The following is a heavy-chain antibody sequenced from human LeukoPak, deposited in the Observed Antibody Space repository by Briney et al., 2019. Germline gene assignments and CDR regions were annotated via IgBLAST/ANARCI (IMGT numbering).Heavy chain of an antibody. D-gene: IGHD1-26*01. Sequence: GGSLRLSCAASGFTFSSYAMYWVRQAPGKGLEWVAFIRYDGNKKYYADSVKGRFTISRDNSRNTVYLQMNSLTSEDTAVYYCAKRLLETGGIGEEFDYWGQGTLVTVSS. CDR1: GFTFSSYA. CDR3: AKRLLETGGIGEEFDY. CDR2: IRYDGNKK. J-gene: IGHJ4*02. V-gene: IGHV3-30*02.